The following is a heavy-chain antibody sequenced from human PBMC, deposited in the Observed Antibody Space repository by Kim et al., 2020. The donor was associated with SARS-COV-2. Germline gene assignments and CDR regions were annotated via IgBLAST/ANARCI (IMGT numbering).Heavy chain of an antibody. CDR1: GYTFTSYY. J-gene: IGHJ6*02. V-gene: IGHV1-46*01. CDR2: INPSGGST. CDR3: ARDYPPNGADYYYYGMDV. D-gene: IGHD2-8*01. Sequence: ASVKVSCKASGYTFTSYYMHWVRQAPGQGLEWMGIINPSGGSTSYARKFQGRVTMTRDTSTSTVYMELSSLRSEDTAVYYCARDYPPNGADYYYYGMDVWGQGTTVTVSS.